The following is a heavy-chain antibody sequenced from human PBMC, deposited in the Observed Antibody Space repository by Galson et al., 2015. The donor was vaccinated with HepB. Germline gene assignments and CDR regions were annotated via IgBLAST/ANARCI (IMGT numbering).Heavy chain of an antibody. CDR3: AKDWEYCSGGSCYSNAFDI. CDR1: GFTFSSYG. Sequence: SLRLSCAASGFTFSSYGMHWVRQAPGKGLEWVAVISYDGSNKYYADSVKGRFTISRDNSKNTLYLQMNSLRAEDAAVYYCAKDWEYCSGGSCYSNAFDIWGQGTMVTVSS. J-gene: IGHJ3*02. CDR2: ISYDGSNK. V-gene: IGHV3-30*18. D-gene: IGHD2-15*01.